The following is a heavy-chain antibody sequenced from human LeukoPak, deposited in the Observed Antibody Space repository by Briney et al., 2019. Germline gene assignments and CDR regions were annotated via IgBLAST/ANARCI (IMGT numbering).Heavy chain of an antibody. Sequence: PSETLSLTCTVSGGSISSGGYYWSWIRQHPGKGLEWIGYIYYSGSTYYNPSLKSRVTISVDTSKNQFSLKLSSVTAADTAVYYCARLRATLPTVPAAFDIWGQGTMVTVSS. CDR1: GGSISSGGYY. J-gene: IGHJ3*02. V-gene: IGHV4-31*03. D-gene: IGHD4-17*01. CDR2: IYYSGST. CDR3: ARLRATLPTVPAAFDI.